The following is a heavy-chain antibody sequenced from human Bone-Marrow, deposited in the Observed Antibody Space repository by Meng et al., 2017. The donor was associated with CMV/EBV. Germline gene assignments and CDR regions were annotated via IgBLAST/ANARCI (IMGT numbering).Heavy chain of an antibody. CDR3: AKDATRAAAGYYYYYGMDV. V-gene: IGHV3-30*02. Sequence: GESLKISCAASGFTFSSYSMNWVRQAPGKGLEWVAFIRYDGSNKYYADSVKGRFTISRDNSKNTLYLQMNSLRAEDTAVYYCAKDATRAAAGYYYYYGMDVWGQGTTVTVSS. CDR2: IRYDGSNK. D-gene: IGHD6-13*01. CDR1: GFTFSSYS. J-gene: IGHJ6*02.